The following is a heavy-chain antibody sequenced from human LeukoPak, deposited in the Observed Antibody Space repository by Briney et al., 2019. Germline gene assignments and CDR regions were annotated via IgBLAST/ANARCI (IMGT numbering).Heavy chain of an antibody. CDR1: RGTFSIYA. J-gene: IGHJ5*02. CDR2: IIPIFGTA. V-gene: IGHV1-69*13. CDR3: ARDVTMVRGARYRPYKWFDP. D-gene: IGHD3-10*01. Sequence: SVTVCFKAARGTFSIYAIIWVRQAPGQGLEWMGGIIPIFGTANYAQKFQGRVTISADESTSTVYMELSSLRSEDTAVYYCARDVTMVRGARYRPYKWFDPWGQGTLVTVSS.